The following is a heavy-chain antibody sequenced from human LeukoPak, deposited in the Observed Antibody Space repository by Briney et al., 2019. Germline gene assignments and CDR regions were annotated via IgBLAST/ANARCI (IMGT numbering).Heavy chain of an antibody. V-gene: IGHV4-39*01. D-gene: IGHD2-15*01. CDR1: GGSISSSSYY. J-gene: IGHJ6*03. Sequence: SETLSLTCTVSGGSISSSSYYWGWIRQPPGKGLEWIGSIYYSGSTYYNPSLKSRVTISVDTSKNQFSLKLSSVTAADTAVYYCARLRGYCSGGSCYPYTGFYYYMDVWGKGTTVTVSS. CDR3: ARLRGYCSGGSCYPYTGFYYYMDV. CDR2: IYYSGST.